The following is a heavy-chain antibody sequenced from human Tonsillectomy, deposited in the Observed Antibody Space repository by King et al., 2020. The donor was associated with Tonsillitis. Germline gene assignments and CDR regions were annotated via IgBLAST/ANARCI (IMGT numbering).Heavy chain of an antibody. V-gene: IGHV4-39*01. CDR2: LYYSGNT. CDR3: ARHPDDYGDFPYWYFDL. CDR1: GGSVSSSSYY. Sequence: LQLQESGPGLVEPSETLSLTCTVSGGSVSSSSYYWGWIRQPPGKGLEWIGSLYYSGNTYYNPSLKSRVSISVDTSKNQFSLRLSSVTAADTAVYYCARHPDDYGDFPYWYFDLWGRGTLVTVSS. J-gene: IGHJ2*01. D-gene: IGHD4-17*01.